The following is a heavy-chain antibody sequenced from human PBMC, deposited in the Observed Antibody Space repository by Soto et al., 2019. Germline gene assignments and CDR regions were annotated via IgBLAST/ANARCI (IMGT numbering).Heavy chain of an antibody. V-gene: IGHV3-21*01. Sequence: GGSLRLSCTVSGFAFNNYGINWVRQAPGKGLEWVSSISKSDYTYYSDSVKGRFAISRDNAKSSVSLQMNTLRVEDTAVYYCAREDSIIIPAVSDFWGPGTPVPVYS. CDR3: AREDSIIIPAVSDF. J-gene: IGHJ4*02. D-gene: IGHD2-2*01. CDR2: ISKSDYT. CDR1: GFAFNNYG.